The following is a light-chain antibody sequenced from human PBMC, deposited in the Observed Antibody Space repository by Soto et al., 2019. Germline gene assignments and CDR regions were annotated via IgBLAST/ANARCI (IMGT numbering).Light chain of an antibody. CDR2: KAS. CDR3: QQYNSYSRT. CDR1: QSISSW. Sequence: DLQMTQSPSTLSASVGDRVTIICRASQSISSWLAWYHQKPGKAPKLLIYKASSLESGVPSRFSGSGSGTEFTLTISSLQPDDFATYYCQQYNSYSRTFGQGTKVEIK. J-gene: IGKJ1*01. V-gene: IGKV1-5*03.